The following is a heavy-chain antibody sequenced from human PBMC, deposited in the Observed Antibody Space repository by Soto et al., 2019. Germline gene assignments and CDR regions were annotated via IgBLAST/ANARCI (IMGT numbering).Heavy chain of an antibody. Sequence: GSLRLSCAASGFTFSSYWMSWVRQAPGEGLEWVANIKQDGSEKYYVDSVKGRFTISRDNAKNSLYLQMNSLRAEDTAVYYCARSRLTDSSGYYYANYWGQGTLVTVSS. CDR2: IKQDGSEK. V-gene: IGHV3-7*01. D-gene: IGHD3-22*01. J-gene: IGHJ4*02. CDR1: GFTFSSYW. CDR3: ARSRLTDSSGYYYANY.